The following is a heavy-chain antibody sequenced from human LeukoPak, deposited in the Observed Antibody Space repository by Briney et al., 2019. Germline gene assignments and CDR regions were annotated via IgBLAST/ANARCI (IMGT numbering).Heavy chain of an antibody. CDR1: GFTFSSYG. V-gene: IGHV3-30*02. CDR2: IRYDGNIK. J-gene: IGHJ5*02. Sequence: TGGSLRLSCAASGFTFSSYGMHWVRQAPGKGLEWMTFIRYDGNIKYYADSVKGRFTISRDNSKNTLYLQMNSLRAEDTVVYYCAKDPSIAAAGNWFDPWGQGTLVTVSS. D-gene: IGHD6-13*01. CDR3: AKDPSIAAAGNWFDP.